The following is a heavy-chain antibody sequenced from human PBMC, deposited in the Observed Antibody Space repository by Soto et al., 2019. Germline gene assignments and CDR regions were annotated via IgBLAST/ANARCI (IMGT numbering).Heavy chain of an antibody. D-gene: IGHD3-22*01. J-gene: IGHJ4*02. V-gene: IGHV1-69*13. Sequence: SVKVSCKASGDTFSSYAISWVRQAPGQGLEWMGGIIPIFGTANYAQKFQGRVTITADESTSTAYMELSSLRSEDTAVYYCASPRPTYYYDSSGYPFDYWGQGALVTVSS. CDR2: IIPIFGTA. CDR3: ASPRPTYYYDSSGYPFDY. CDR1: GDTFSSYA.